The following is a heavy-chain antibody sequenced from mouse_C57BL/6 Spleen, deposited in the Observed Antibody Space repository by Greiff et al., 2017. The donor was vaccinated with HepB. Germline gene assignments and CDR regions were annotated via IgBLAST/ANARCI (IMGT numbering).Heavy chain of an antibody. V-gene: IGHV5-4*01. CDR3: AREGTGAFAY. Sequence: DVKLQESGGGLVKPGGSLKLSCAASGFTFSSYAMSWVRQTPEKRLEWVATISDGGSYTYYPDNVKGRFTISRDNAKNNLYLQMSHLKSEDTAMYYCAREGTGAFAYWGQGTLVTVSA. D-gene: IGHD4-1*01. CDR1: GFTFSSYA. CDR2: ISDGGSYT. J-gene: IGHJ3*01.